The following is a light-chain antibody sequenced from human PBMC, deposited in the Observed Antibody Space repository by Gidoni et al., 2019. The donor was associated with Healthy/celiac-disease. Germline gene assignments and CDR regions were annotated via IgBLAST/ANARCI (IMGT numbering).Light chain of an antibody. CDR3: QQLNNYLSGLT. J-gene: IGKJ3*01. V-gene: IGKV1-9*01. Sequence: DIQLTQSPSFLSASVGDRVTITCRASQGISSYLAWYQQKPGKAPKLLIYAACTLQCGVPSRVRGSGCGTGFTLTISSLQPEDFATDFCQQLNNYLSGLTFGRGTKVDIK. CDR2: AAC. CDR1: QGISSY.